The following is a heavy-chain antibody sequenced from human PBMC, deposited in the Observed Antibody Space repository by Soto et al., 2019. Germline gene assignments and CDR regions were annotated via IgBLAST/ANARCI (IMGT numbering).Heavy chain of an antibody. J-gene: IGHJ4*02. CDR1: GFTFGTYG. Sequence: GGSLRLSCAASGFTFGTYGMHWVRQAPGKGLEWVAVISHDGRNTFYADSVKGRFTISRDNSKNTLYLQMNSLSVNDTAVYHCARDPHCSGGTCFGPMDNWGQGTLVTVSS. V-gene: IGHV3-30*03. D-gene: IGHD2-15*01. CDR3: ARDPHCSGGTCFGPMDN. CDR2: ISHDGRNT.